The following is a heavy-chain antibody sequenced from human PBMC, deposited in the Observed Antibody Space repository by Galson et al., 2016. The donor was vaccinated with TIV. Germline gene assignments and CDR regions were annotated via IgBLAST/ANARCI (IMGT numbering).Heavy chain of an antibody. CDR1: GFTFSSYD. Sequence: SLRLSCAASGFTFSSYDMHWVRQAPGKELEWVAVISYDGSNEDYADSVKGRFTVSRDNSENTLYLQMNSLRAEDTAVYYCAKEAGSGYYYVDAFDIWGQGTVVTVSS. J-gene: IGHJ3*02. D-gene: IGHD3-22*01. CDR3: AKEAGSGYYYVDAFDI. CDR2: ISYDGSNE. V-gene: IGHV3-30*18.